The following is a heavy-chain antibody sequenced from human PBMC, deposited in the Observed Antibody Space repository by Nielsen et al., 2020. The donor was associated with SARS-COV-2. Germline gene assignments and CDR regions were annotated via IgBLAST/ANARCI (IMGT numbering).Heavy chain of an antibody. CDR3: AKDNKSGWYSFDY. V-gene: IGHV3-43*01. Sequence: GESLKISCAASGFTFDDYTMHWVRQAPGNGLEWVSLISWDGGSTYYADSVKGRFTISRDNSKNSLYLQMNSLRTEDTALYYCAKDNKSGWYSFDYWGQGTLVTVSS. D-gene: IGHD6-19*01. CDR1: GFTFDDYT. J-gene: IGHJ4*02. CDR2: ISWDGGST.